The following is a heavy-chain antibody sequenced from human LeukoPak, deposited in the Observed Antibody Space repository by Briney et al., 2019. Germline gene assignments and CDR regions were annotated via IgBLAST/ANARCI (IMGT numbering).Heavy chain of an antibody. CDR2: IIPIFGTA. Sequence: SVKVSCKASGYTFTSYGISWVRQAPGQGLEWMGGIIPIFGTANYAQKFQGRVTITADESTSTAYMELSSLRSEGPAVYYCARKGREYCSSNSCSFWYYYYYMDVWGKGTTVTVSS. V-gene: IGHV1-69*13. CDR1: GYTFTSYG. J-gene: IGHJ6*03. CDR3: ARKGREYCSSNSCSFWYYYYYMDV. D-gene: IGHD2-2*01.